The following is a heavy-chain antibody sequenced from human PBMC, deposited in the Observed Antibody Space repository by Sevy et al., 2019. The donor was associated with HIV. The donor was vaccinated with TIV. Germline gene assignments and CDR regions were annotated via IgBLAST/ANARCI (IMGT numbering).Heavy chain of an antibody. CDR1: GFTFSSYA. D-gene: IGHD2-2*01. J-gene: IGHJ4*02. CDR3: ARAPDPSCRSTRCYYFDY. Sequence: GGSLRLSCVASGFTFSSYAVSWVRQAPGKGLEWVAATSARDSSTYHADSVRGRFTISRDNSKNTRYLQMNGLRAEDTAVYYCARAPDPSCRSTRCYYFDYWGQGTLVTVSS. CDR2: TSARDSST. V-gene: IGHV3-23*01.